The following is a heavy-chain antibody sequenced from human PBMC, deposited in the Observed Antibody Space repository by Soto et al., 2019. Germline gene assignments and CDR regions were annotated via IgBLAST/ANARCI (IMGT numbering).Heavy chain of an antibody. CDR1: GGTFSSYA. V-gene: IGHV1-69*06. D-gene: IGHD3-3*01. Sequence: SVKVSCKASGGTFSSYAISWVRQAPGQGLEWMGGIIPIFGTANYAQKFQGRVTITADKSTSTAYMELSSLRSEDTAVYYRASPAPSGYYDYYYYGMDVWGQGTTVTVSS. J-gene: IGHJ6*02. CDR3: ASPAPSGYYDYYYYGMDV. CDR2: IIPIFGTA.